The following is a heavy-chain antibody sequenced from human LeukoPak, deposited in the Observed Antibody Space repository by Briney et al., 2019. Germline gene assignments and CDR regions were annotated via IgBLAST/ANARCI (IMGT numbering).Heavy chain of an antibody. Sequence: SETLSLTCNVSGGFIRGYYWSWIRQPPGKGLEWIGYIYSSGSTNYNPSLKSRVTMSVDTSKNQFSLKVSSVTAADTAVYYCARRRDSSSWYWVGWFDPWGQGTLVTVSS. V-gene: IGHV4-59*01. J-gene: IGHJ5*02. CDR3: ARRRDSSSWYWVGWFDP. CDR1: GGFIRGYY. CDR2: IYSSGST. D-gene: IGHD6-13*01.